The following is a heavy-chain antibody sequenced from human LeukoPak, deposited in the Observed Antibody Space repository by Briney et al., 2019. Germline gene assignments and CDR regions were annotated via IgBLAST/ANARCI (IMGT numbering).Heavy chain of an antibody. V-gene: IGHV1-24*01. CDR2: FDPEDGET. Sequence: ASVKVSCKVSGYTLTELSMHWVRQAPGKGLEWMGGFDPEDGETIYAQKFQGRVTMTEDTSTDTAYMELSSLRSGDTAVYYCATRSRRGSYYDAFDIWGQGTMVTVSS. J-gene: IGHJ3*02. CDR3: ATRSRRGSYYDAFDI. D-gene: IGHD1-26*01. CDR1: GYTLTELS.